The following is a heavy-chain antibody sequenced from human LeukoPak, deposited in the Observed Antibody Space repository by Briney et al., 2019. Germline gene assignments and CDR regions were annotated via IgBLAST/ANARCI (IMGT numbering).Heavy chain of an antibody. CDR1: GYTFTSYG. Sequence: ASVKVSCKASGYTFTSYGISWARQAPGQGLEWMGWISAYNGNTNYAQKLQGRVTMTTDTSTSTAYMELRSLRSDGTAVYYCARDPHYDSSGYYYVVRYFDYWGQGTLVTVSS. CDR2: ISAYNGNT. CDR3: ARDPHYDSSGYYYVVRYFDY. V-gene: IGHV1-18*01. J-gene: IGHJ4*02. D-gene: IGHD3-22*01.